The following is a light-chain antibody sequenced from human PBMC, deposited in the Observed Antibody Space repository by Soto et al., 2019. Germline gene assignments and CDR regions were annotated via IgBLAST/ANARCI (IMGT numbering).Light chain of an antibody. J-gene: IGLJ1*01. Sequence: QSVLTQPPSASGTPGQRVTISCSGSSFNIGSNTVNRYQQLPGTAPKLLIYTNNQRPSGVPDRFSGSKSGTSASLAISGLQSEDEADYYCAAWDDSLNGYVFGAVTKLTVL. CDR1: SFNIGSNT. CDR3: AAWDDSLNGYV. CDR2: TNN. V-gene: IGLV1-44*01.